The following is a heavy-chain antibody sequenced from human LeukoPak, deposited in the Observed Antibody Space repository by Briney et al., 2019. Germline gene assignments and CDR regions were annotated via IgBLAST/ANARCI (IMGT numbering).Heavy chain of an antibody. CDR2: ISYDGSNK. CDR3: ARDLPRGYSYGSLDY. J-gene: IGHJ4*02. CDR1: GFTFSSYA. D-gene: IGHD5-18*01. Sequence: GRSLRLSCAASGFTFSSYAMHWVRQAPGKGLEWVAVISYDGSNKYYADSVKGRFTISRDNYKNTLYLQMNSLRAEDTAVYYCARDLPRGYSYGSLDYWGQGTLVTVSS. V-gene: IGHV3-30-3*01.